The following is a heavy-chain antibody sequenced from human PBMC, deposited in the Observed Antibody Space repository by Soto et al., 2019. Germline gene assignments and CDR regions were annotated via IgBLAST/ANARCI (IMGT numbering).Heavy chain of an antibody. D-gene: IGHD3-10*01. V-gene: IGHV3-23*01. Sequence: GSLRLSCAASGFTFSSYAMSWVRQAPGKGLEWVSAISGSGGSTYYADSVKGRFTISRDNSKNTLYLQMNSLRAEDTAVYYCAKYGSGSSDWSYWGQGTLVTVSS. J-gene: IGHJ4*02. CDR1: GFTFSSYA. CDR2: ISGSGGST. CDR3: AKYGSGSSDWSY.